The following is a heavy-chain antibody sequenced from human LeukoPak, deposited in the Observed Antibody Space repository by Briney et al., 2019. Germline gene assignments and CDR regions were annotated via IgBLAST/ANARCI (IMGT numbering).Heavy chain of an antibody. Sequence: GASVKVSCKASGYTLTGFGINWVRQAPGQGLEWMGWISGYNDNTHYAKKFQGRVTLTTDTPTSTAYMELRSLRSDDTAVYYCARDGTSTDDYWGQGTLVTVSS. CDR1: GYTLTGFG. V-gene: IGHV1-18*01. CDR3: ARDGTSTDDY. CDR2: ISGYNDNT. D-gene: IGHD1-7*01. J-gene: IGHJ4*02.